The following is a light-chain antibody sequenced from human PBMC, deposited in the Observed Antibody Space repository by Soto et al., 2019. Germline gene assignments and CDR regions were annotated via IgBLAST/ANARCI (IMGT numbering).Light chain of an antibody. J-gene: IGKJ2*01. CDR1: QSISSW. CDR3: QQYNSYPYT. V-gene: IGKV1-5*03. Sequence: DIQMTQSPSTLSASVGDRVTITCRASQSISSWLARYQQKPGKAPKLLIYKASSLESGVPSRISGSGSGTEFTLTISSLQPDDFATYYCQQYNSYPYTFGQGTKLEIK. CDR2: KAS.